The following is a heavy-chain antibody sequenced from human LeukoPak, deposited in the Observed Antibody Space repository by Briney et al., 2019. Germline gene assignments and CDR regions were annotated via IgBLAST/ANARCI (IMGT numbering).Heavy chain of an antibody. CDR1: GCSISSYY. J-gene: IGHJ4*02. D-gene: IGHD2-2*01. CDR2: IYYSGST. CDR3: ARGGGYCSSTICLYY. Sequence: PSETLSLTCTASGCSISSYYWSWIRQPPGKGLEWMGYIYYSGSTNYNPSLKSRVTISVDTSNNQFSLKLSSVTAADTAVYYCARGGGYCSSTICLYYWGQGTLVTVSS. V-gene: IGHV4-59*01.